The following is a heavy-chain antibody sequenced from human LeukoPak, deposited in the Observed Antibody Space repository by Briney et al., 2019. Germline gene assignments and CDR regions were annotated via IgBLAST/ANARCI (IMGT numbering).Heavy chain of an antibody. J-gene: IGHJ4*02. CDR2: INPNNGGT. CDR3: ARVPQGYDSSGYYFGFGDY. CDR1: GYSITGYY. D-gene: IGHD3-22*01. V-gene: IGHV1-2*02. Sequence: ASVKVSCKASGYSITGYYIHWVRQAPGQGLEWMGWINPNNGGTNYAQKFQGRVTMTRDTSTSTVYMELSSLRSEDTAVYYCARVPQGYDSSGYYFGFGDYWGQGTLVTVSS.